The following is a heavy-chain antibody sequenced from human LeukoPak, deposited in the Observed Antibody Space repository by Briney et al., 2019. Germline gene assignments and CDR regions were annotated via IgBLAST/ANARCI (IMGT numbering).Heavy chain of an antibody. D-gene: IGHD5-12*01. CDR2: IYYSWTT. V-gene: IGHV4-59*08. J-gene: IGHJ4*01. CDR1: GVSISSYY. CDR3: ARYNAYDFKFDY. Sequence: PAETLSLTCAVSGVSISSYYWSWVRQPPGKGLDWIGYIYYSWTTTYNPSLNSGVTMSLDTSKNHFSLKLSSMTAADTAVYYCARYNAYDFKFDYWGHGTLVTVSS.